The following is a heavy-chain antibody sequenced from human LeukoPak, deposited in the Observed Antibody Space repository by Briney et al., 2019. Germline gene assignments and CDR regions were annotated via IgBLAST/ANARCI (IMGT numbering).Heavy chain of an antibody. CDR3: ASLMAVEGIDY. J-gene: IGHJ4*02. V-gene: IGHV3-21*01. Sequence: GSLRLSCAASGFTFSSYSMSWVRQAPGKGLEWVSSISSSSSYIYYADSVKGRFTISRDNAKNSLHLQMNRLRAEDTAVYYCASLMAVEGIDYWGQGTLVTVSS. D-gene: IGHD2-8*01. CDR1: GFTFSSYS. CDR2: ISSSSSYI.